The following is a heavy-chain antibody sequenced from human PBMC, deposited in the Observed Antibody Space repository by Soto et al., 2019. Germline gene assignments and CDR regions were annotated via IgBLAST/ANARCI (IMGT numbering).Heavy chain of an antibody. J-gene: IGHJ6*03. CDR2: IKSKTDGGTT. CDR1: GFTFSNAW. V-gene: IGHV3-15*01. D-gene: IGHD2-2*01. CDR3: TTDPHIFCSSTSCYVGYYYYMDV. Sequence: GGSLRLSCAASGFTFSNAWMSWVRQAPGKGLEWVGRIKSKTDGGTTDYAAPVKGRFTISRDDSKNTLYLQMNSLKTEDTAVYYCTTDPHIFCSSTSCYVGYYYYMDVWGKGTTVTVSS.